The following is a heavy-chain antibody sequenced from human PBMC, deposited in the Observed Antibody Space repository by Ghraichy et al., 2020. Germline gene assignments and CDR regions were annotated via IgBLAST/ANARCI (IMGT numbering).Heavy chain of an antibody. CDR3: ARGPTLTRRITMVRGVIGYFDR. D-gene: IGHD3-10*01. CDR1: GGSFSGYY. CDR2: INHSGST. Sequence: SETLSLTCAVYGGSFSGYYWSWIRQPPGKGLEWIGEINHSGSTNYNPSLKSRVTISVDTSKNQFSLKLSSVTAAATAVYYCARGPTLTRRITMVRGVIGYFDRWGRGTLVTVSS. V-gene: IGHV4-34*01. J-gene: IGHJ2*01.